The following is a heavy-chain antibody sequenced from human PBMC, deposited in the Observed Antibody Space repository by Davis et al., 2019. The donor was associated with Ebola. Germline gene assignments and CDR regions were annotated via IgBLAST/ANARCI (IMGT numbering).Heavy chain of an antibody. J-gene: IGHJ3*02. V-gene: IGHV5-51*01. CDR1: GYSFTSYW. Sequence: GESLKISCKSSGYSFTSYWIGWVRQMPGKGLEWMGIIYPSDSDTRYSPSFQGQVTISVDKSFSTAYLQWDSLKASDTAMYYCARPSITGTADAFDIWGQGTMVTVSS. D-gene: IGHD1-20*01. CDR3: ARPSITGTADAFDI. CDR2: IYPSDSDT.